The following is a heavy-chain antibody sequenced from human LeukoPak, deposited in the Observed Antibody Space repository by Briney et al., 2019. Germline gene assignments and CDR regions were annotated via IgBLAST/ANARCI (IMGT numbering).Heavy chain of an antibody. CDR3: ARAPGGNSESDAFDI. V-gene: IGHV4-30-2*01. D-gene: IGHD4-23*01. CDR2: IYHSGST. CDR1: GGSISSGGYY. Sequence: PSQTLSLTCTVSGGSISSGGYYWSWIRQPPGKGLEWVGYIYHSGSTYYNPSLKSRVTISVDRSKNQFSLKLSSVTAADTAVYYCARAPGGNSESDAFDIWGQGTMVTVSS. J-gene: IGHJ3*02.